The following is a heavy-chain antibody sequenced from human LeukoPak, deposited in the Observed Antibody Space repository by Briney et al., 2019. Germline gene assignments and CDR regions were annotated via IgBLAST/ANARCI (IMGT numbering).Heavy chain of an antibody. CDR2: IYYSGST. D-gene: IGHD6-19*01. J-gene: IGHJ3*02. Sequence: PSETLSLTCTVSGASISSYYWSWIRQPPGKGLEWIGYIYYSGSTNYNPSLKSRVTISVDTSKNQFSLKLSSVTAADTAVYYCARGLLNRSVAGRLWAFDIWGQGTMVTVSS. V-gene: IGHV4-59*12. CDR3: ARGLLNRSVAGRLWAFDI. CDR1: GASISSYY.